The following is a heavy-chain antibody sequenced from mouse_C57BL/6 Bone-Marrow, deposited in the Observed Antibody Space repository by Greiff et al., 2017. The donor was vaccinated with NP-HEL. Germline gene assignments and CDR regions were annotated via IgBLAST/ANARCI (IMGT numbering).Heavy chain of an antibody. CDR1: GFTFSDYY. Sequence: EVKLMESGGGLVQPGGSLKLSCAASGFTFSDYYMYWVRQTPEKRLEWVAYISNGGGSTYYPDTVKGRFTISRDNAKNTLYLQMSRLNSEDTAMYYGARPGCYDCYYMDYWGKGTSVTVSS. D-gene: IGHD2-3*01. CDR3: ARPGCYDCYYMDY. CDR2: ISNGGGST. J-gene: IGHJ4*01. V-gene: IGHV5-12*01.